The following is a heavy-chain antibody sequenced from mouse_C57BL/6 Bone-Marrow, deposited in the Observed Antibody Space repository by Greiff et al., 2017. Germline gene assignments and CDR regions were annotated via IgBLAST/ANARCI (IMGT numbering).Heavy chain of an antibody. D-gene: IGHD2-3*01. CDR3: ARQGYDYLDY. J-gene: IGHJ2*01. V-gene: IGHV5-6*03. CDR2: ISSGGSYT. Sequence: DVKLVESGGGLVQPGESLKLSCESNEYEFPSHDMSWVRQTPDKRLEWVATISSGGSYTYYPDSVKGRFTISRDNAKNTLYLQMSSLKSEDTAMYYCARQGYDYLDYWGQGTTLTVSS. CDR1: EYEFPSHD.